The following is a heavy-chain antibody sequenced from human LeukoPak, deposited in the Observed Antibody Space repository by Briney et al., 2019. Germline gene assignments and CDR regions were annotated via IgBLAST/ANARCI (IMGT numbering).Heavy chain of an antibody. CDR1: VLIFSNNG. CDR2: IRYDGSNK. Sequence: PGGSLRLPCAASVLIFSNNGMDWVRQAPGKGLEWVAFIRYDGSNKYYADSVRGRFTISRDNAKNSLYLQMNSLRPEDTALYYCAKVGGSFDYWGQGTLVTVSS. D-gene: IGHD1-26*01. CDR3: AKVGGSFDY. V-gene: IGHV3-30*02. J-gene: IGHJ4*02.